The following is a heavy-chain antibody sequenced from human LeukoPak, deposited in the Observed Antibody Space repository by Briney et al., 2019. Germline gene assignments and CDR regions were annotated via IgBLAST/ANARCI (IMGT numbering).Heavy chain of an antibody. CDR1: GGSFSGYY. CDR3: ARGRRGMITFGGVIAPGYFDY. J-gene: IGHJ4*02. CDR2: ISHSGST. V-gene: IGHV4-34*01. D-gene: IGHD3-16*02. Sequence: SETLSLTCAVYGGSFSGYYWSWIRQPPGKGLEWIGEISHSGSTNYNPSLKSRVTISVDTSKNQFSLKLSSVTAADTAVYYCARGRRGMITFGGVIAPGYFDYWGQGTLVTVSS.